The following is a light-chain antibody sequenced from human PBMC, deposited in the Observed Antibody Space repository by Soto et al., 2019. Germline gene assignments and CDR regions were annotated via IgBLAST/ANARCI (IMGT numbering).Light chain of an antibody. V-gene: IGLV1-51*01. CDR2: DDS. J-gene: IGLJ3*02. Sequence: QSVLTEPPSVSAAPGQKVSMSCSGGSSNIGSNFVAWYQQLPGKAPKLLIYDDSKRPYGIPGRFSASKSGTSATLGITDLQTGDEGDYFCGSWDNSLSVVVFSGGTKVTVL. CDR1: SSNIGSNF. CDR3: GSWDNSLSVVV.